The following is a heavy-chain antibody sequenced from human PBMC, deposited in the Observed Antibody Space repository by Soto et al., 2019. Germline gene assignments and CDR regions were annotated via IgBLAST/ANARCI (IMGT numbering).Heavy chain of an antibody. Sequence: QVKLVESGGGLVKPGGSLRLSCAASGFIFSNYYISWMRQAPGKGLEWVSYISASGTDIYYADSVKGRFTISRDNAKNSLYLQMNRLTAEDTAVYYCARGHYGLDVWGQGTTVTVSS. CDR3: ARGHYGLDV. J-gene: IGHJ6*02. V-gene: IGHV3-11*01. CDR1: GFIFSNYY. CDR2: ISASGTDI.